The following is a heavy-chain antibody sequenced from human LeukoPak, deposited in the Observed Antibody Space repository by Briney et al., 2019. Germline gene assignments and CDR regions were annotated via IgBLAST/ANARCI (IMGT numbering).Heavy chain of an antibody. CDR2: INPNSGGT. J-gene: IGHJ4*02. V-gene: IGHV1-2*04. D-gene: IGHD6-19*01. CDR1: GYTFTGYY. Sequence: ASVKVSCKASGYTFTGYYMHWVRQAPGQGLEWMGWINPNSGGTNYAQKFQGWVTMTRDTSISTAYMELSRLRSDDTAVYYCARSYDSEGLVLGYWGQGTLVTVSS. CDR3: ARSYDSEGLVLGY.